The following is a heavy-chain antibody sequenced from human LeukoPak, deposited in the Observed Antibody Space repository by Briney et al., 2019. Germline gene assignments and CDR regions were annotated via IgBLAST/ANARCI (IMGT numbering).Heavy chain of an antibody. V-gene: IGHV1-18*01. J-gene: IGHJ5*02. CDR2: ISAYNGNT. CDR1: GYTFTSYG. D-gene: IGHD5-18*01. Sequence: ASVKVSCKASGYTFTSYGISWVRQAPGQGLEWMGWISAYNGNTNYAQKLQGRVTMTTDTSTSTAYMELRSLRSDDTAVYYCANSMGGYSYGTNWFDTWGQGTLVTVSS. CDR3: ANSMGGYSYGTNWFDT.